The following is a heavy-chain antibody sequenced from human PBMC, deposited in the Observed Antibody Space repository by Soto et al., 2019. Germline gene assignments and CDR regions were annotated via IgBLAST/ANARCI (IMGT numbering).Heavy chain of an antibody. CDR3: ARGQRFSEWFDP. J-gene: IGHJ5*02. CDR2: IYSSGNT. V-gene: IGHV4-4*07. Sequence: SETLSLTCSVSGGTISGYYWTWIRQPAGKGLEWIGRIYSSGNTKYNPSLQSRVTMSLDTSNNQFSLRLTSVTAADTAVYYCARGQRFSEWFDPWGQGTLVTVSS. CDR1: GGTISGYY. D-gene: IGHD3-3*01.